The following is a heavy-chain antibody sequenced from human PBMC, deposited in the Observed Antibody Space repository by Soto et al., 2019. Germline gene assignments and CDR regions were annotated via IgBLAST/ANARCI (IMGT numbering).Heavy chain of an antibody. CDR2: INHSGST. Sequence: PSETLSLTCAVYGGSFSGYYWSWIRQPPWKGLEWIGEINHSGSTNYNPSLKSRVTISVDTSKNQFSLKLSSVTAADTVVYYCARGVPFTIFGVDLYYYYGMDVWGQGTTVTVSS. D-gene: IGHD3-3*01. V-gene: IGHV4-34*01. CDR3: ARGVPFTIFGVDLYYYYGMDV. CDR1: GGSFSGYY. J-gene: IGHJ6*02.